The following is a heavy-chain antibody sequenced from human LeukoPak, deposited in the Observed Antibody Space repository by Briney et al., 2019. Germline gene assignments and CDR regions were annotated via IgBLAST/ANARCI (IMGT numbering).Heavy chain of an antibody. Sequence: SQTLSLTCTVSDGSISSGGYYWNWIRQHPGEGLEWIGCIYASGSTYFNPSLKSRVTISLDTSKNHFSLKLSSVTAADTAVYYCARGPWGSLNSFDPWGQGTLVTVSS. D-gene: IGHD3-16*01. V-gene: IGHV4-31*03. CDR2: IYASGST. CDR1: DGSISSGGYY. CDR3: ARGPWGSLNSFDP. J-gene: IGHJ5*02.